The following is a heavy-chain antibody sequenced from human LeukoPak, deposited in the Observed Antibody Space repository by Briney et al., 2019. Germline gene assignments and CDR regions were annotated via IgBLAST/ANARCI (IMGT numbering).Heavy chain of an antibody. CDR1: GGTFNSYV. Sequence: ASVKASCKASGGTFNSYVINWVRQALGQGLEWMGRIIPSFGTANYAQKFQGRVTITTDESTSTAYMELSNLRSEDTAVYFCARPMTTVTTGFDYWGQGTLVTVSS. D-gene: IGHD4-11*01. CDR3: ARPMTTVTTGFDY. J-gene: IGHJ4*02. V-gene: IGHV1-69*05. CDR2: IIPSFGTA.